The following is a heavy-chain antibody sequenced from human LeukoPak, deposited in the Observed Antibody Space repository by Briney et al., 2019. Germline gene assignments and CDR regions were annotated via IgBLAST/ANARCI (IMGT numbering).Heavy chain of an antibody. Sequence: SETLSLTCSVSGGSISSSTYYWGWIRQPPGKGLEWIGSIYYSGTTYYNPSLKSRVTISVDTSKNQFSLKLSSVTAADTAVYYCAREARSEVGTSNDAFDIWGQGTMVTVSS. CDR2: IYYSGTT. J-gene: IGHJ3*02. CDR3: AREARSEVGTSNDAFDI. CDR1: GGSISSSTYY. D-gene: IGHD1-14*01. V-gene: IGHV4-39*07.